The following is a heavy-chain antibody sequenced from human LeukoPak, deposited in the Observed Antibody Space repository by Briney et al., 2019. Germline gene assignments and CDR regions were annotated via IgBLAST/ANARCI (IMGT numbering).Heavy chain of an antibody. J-gene: IGHJ3*01. Sequence: GGSLRLSCAASGFTFSSYAMHWVRRTPGKGLEWVAIISYDGSKKFYADSVKGRFTISRDNSKNTLYLQMNSLRGEDTAVYYCARVPQSGDNAFEVWGQGTMVAVSS. CDR2: ISYDGSKK. D-gene: IGHD3-10*01. CDR3: ARVPQSGDNAFEV. CDR1: GFTFSSYA. V-gene: IGHV3-30*04.